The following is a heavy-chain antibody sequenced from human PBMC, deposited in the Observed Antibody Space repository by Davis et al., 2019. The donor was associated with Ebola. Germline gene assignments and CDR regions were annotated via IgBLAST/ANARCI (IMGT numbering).Heavy chain of an antibody. J-gene: IGHJ3*02. CDR3: ARESRYYYDSSGYYSTRAFDI. V-gene: IGHV4-4*02. Sequence: SETLSLTCAVSGGSISSSNWWSWVRQPPGKGLEWIGEIYHSGSTNYNPSLKSRVTISVDKSKNQFSLKLSSVTAADTAVYYCARESRYYYDSSGYYSTRAFDIWGQGTMVTVSS. CDR2: IYHSGST. D-gene: IGHD3-22*01. CDR1: GGSISSSNW.